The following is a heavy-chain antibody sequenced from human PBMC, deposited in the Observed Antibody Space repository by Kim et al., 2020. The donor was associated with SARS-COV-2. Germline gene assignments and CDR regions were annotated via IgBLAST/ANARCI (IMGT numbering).Heavy chain of an antibody. V-gene: IGHV3-33*01. D-gene: IGHD3-10*01. Sequence: GGSLRLSCAASGFTFDIYGMHWVRQAPGKGLEWVAVIWSDVTNKYYADSVKGRFTISRDNSKNTLYLQMNSLRADDTAVYYCARDRGGSGTDGSDYWGQGTLVTVSS. CDR1: GFTFDIYG. J-gene: IGHJ4*02. CDR2: IWSDVTNK. CDR3: ARDRGGSGTDGSDY.